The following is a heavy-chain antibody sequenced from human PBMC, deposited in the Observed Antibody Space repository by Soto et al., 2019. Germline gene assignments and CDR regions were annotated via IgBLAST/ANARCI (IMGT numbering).Heavy chain of an antibody. CDR3: ARLNGDPAS. J-gene: IGHJ5*02. Sequence: QVQLQESGPGLVKPSQTLSLTCAVSGASISSGGHSWTWIRQPPGEGLEWIGYFSHTGGTYYNPSLKSRVILSLDGSTNHLSLKLRSVTAADTAVYYRARLNGDPASWGQGTLVTVSS. CDR1: GASISSGGHS. CDR2: FSHTGGT. D-gene: IGHD7-27*01. V-gene: IGHV4-30-2*01.